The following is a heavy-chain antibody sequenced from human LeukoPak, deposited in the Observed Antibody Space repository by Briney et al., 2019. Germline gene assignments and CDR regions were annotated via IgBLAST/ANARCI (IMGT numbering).Heavy chain of an antibody. D-gene: IGHD1-1*01. J-gene: IGHJ6*02. V-gene: IGHV4-61*01. CDR3: ARVGGTNYYYYGMDV. Sequence: SETLSLTCTVSGDSVRTSNYYWSWIRQPPGKGLEWIGYIHYSGNTNYNTSLKSRVTISVDTSKSQFSLKLSSVTAADTAVYYCARVGGTNYYYYGMDVWGQGTTVTVSS. CDR2: IHYSGNT. CDR1: GDSVRTSNYY.